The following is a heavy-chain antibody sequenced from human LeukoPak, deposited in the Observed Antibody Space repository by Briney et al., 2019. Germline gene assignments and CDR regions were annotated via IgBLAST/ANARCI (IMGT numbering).Heavy chain of an antibody. CDR1: GGSISGSGRSYY. CDR2: IYYSGST. CDR3: ARTPRYSGNYYNAFDI. D-gene: IGHD1-26*01. J-gene: IGHJ3*02. V-gene: IGHV4-39*01. Sequence: PSETLSLTCTVSGGSISGSGRSYYWVWIRQPPGKGLEWIGSIYYSGSTYYNPSLKSRVTISVDTSKNQFSLKLSSVTAADTAVYFCARTPRYSGNYYNAFDIWGQGTTVTVSS.